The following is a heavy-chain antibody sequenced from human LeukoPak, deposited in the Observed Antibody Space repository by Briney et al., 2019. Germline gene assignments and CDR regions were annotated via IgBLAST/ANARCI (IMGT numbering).Heavy chain of an antibody. Sequence: SETLSLTCAVYGGSFSGSYWSWIRQPPGKGLEWIGEINHSGSTNYNPSLKSRVTISVDTSKNQFSLKLSSVTAADTAVYYCATLRGRGYYYYYGMDVWGQGTTVTVSS. V-gene: IGHV4-34*01. CDR2: INHSGST. CDR3: ATLRGRGYYYYYGMDV. D-gene: IGHD2-15*01. J-gene: IGHJ6*02. CDR1: GGSFSGSY.